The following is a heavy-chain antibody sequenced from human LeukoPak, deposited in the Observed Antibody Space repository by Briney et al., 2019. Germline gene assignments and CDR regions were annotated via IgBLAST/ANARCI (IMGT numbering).Heavy chain of an antibody. J-gene: IGHJ4*02. CDR2: IYYSGST. V-gene: IGHV4-39*07. D-gene: IGHD1-26*01. Sequence: SETLSLTCTVSGGSNSSSSYYWGWIRQPPGKGLEWIGSIYYSGSTYYNPSLKSRVTISVDTSKNQFSLKLSSVTAADTAVYYCARGPYWEGYYFDYWGQGTLVTVSS. CDR3: ARGPYWEGYYFDY. CDR1: GGSNSSSSYY.